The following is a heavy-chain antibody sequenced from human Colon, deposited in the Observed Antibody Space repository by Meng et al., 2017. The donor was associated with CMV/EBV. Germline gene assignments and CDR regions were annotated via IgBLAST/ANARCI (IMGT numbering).Heavy chain of an antibody. CDR2: MNSNEGHT. J-gene: IGHJ4*02. D-gene: IGHD6-25*01. CDR1: GYAFVDYY. V-gene: IGHV1-2*02. CDR3: ARGSQAQRLLDY. Sequence: ASVKVSCKNSGYAFVDYYIHWVRQAPGQRLEWMGGMNSNEGHTVYTPHLRGRVSMTRDTSSNTAYMELTSLKSDDTAVYFCARGSQAQRLLDYWGQGTLVTVSS.